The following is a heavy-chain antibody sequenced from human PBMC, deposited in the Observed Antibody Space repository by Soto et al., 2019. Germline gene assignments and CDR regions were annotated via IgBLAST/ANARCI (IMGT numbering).Heavy chain of an antibody. CDR2: IYTGGTT. CDR1: GFLVSKNY. Sequence: EVQMVESGGGLIQPGGYLTLSCAASGFLVSKNYMSWLRQAPGKGLEWVAVIYTGGTTYYEDSVKGRFTISRDNSKNTLYLQMNSLRAEDTAVYYCAIRSGSHGWGQGTTVTVSS. CDR3: AIRSGSHG. J-gene: IGHJ6*02. D-gene: IGHD1-26*01. V-gene: IGHV3-53*01.